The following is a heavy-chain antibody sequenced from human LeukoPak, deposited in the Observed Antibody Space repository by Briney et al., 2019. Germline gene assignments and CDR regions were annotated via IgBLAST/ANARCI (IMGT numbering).Heavy chain of an antibody. J-gene: IGHJ3*02. CDR2: IYTSGST. V-gene: IGHV4-4*07. D-gene: IGHD5-18*01. CDR3: ARDTNGYSYGYGPSDAFDI. Sequence: SETLSLTCTVSGGSISSYYWSWIRQPAGKGLEWIGRIYTSGSTNYNPSLKSRVTMSVDTSKNQFSLKLSSVTAADTAVYCCARDTNGYSYGYGPSDAFDIWGQGTMVTVSS. CDR1: GGSISSYY.